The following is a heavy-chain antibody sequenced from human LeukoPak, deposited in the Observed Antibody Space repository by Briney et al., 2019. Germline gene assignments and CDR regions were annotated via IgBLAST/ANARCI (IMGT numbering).Heavy chain of an antibody. J-gene: IGHJ4*02. Sequence: KPSETLSLTCAVYGGSFSGYYLSWIRQPPGKGLEWIGEINHSGSTNYNPSLKSRVTISVDTSKNQFSLKLSSVTAADTAVYYCAIVGKPHVLRYFDWLLYFDYWGQGTLVTVSS. CDR1: GGSFSGYY. CDR2: INHSGST. D-gene: IGHD3-9*01. CDR3: AIVGKPHVLRYFDWLLYFDY. V-gene: IGHV4-34*01.